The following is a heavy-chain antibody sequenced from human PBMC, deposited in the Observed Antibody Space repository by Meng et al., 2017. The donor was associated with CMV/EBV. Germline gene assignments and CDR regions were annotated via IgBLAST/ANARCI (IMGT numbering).Heavy chain of an antibody. J-gene: IGHJ5*02. Sequence: QVQLQESGPGLVKPSETLSLTCTVSGGSISSYYWSWIRQPAGKGLEWIGRIYTSGSTNYNPSLKSRVTMSVDTSKNQFSLKLSSVTAADTAVYYCARDLMNCSSTSCANWFDPWGRGTLVTVSS. CDR2: IYTSGST. CDR3: ARDLMNCSSTSCANWFDP. CDR1: GGSISSYY. D-gene: IGHD2-2*01. V-gene: IGHV4-4*07.